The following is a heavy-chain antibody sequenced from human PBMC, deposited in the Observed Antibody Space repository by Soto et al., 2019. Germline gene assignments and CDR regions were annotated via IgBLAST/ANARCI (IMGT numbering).Heavy chain of an antibody. CDR3: ARALGARRVYYYYGMDV. J-gene: IGHJ6*02. V-gene: IGHV3-33*01. D-gene: IGHD1-26*01. Sequence: GGSLRLSCAASGFTFSSYGMHWVRQAPGKGLEWVAVIWYDGSNKYYADSVKGRFTNSRDNSKNTLYLQMNSLRAEDTAVYYCARALGARRVYYYYGMDVWGQGTTVTVSS. CDR1: GFTFSSYG. CDR2: IWYDGSNK.